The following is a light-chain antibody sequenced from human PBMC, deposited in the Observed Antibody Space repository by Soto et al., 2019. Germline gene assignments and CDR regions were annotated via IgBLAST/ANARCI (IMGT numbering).Light chain of an antibody. CDR1: SSDVGGYNY. V-gene: IGLV2-11*01. Sequence: QSALTQPRSVSGSPGQSVTISCTGTSSDVGGYNYVSWYQQHPGKAPKLMIYDVSKRPSGVPDRFSGSKSGNTASLTISGLQAEDEADYYCCSYAGSYTFLFGGGTKFTVL. CDR3: CSYAGSYTFL. CDR2: DVS. J-gene: IGLJ2*01.